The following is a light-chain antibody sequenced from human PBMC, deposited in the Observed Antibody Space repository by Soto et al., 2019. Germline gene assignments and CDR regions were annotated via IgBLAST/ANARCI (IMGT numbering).Light chain of an antibody. Sequence: DIQMTQSPSTLSASVGDRVTITCRASQSISSWLAWYQQKPGKPPNLLIYKASSLESGVPSRFSGSGSGTEFTLTISSLQPDDFATYYCQQYSSYWTFGHGTRVEI. CDR1: QSISSW. CDR2: KAS. V-gene: IGKV1-5*03. J-gene: IGKJ1*01. CDR3: QQYSSYWT.